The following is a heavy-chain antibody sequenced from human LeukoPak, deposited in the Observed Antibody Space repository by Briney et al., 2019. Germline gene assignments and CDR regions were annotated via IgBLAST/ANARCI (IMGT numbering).Heavy chain of an antibody. CDR3: ASLLDYGDASAFDY. Sequence: GGSLRLSCAASGFTFSSYSMNWVRQAPGKGLEWVSSISSSSSYIYYADSVKGRFTISRDNAKNSLYLQMNSLRAEDTAVYYCASLLDYGDASAFDYWGQGTLVTVSS. V-gene: IGHV3-21*04. J-gene: IGHJ4*02. CDR1: GFTFSSYS. CDR2: ISSSSSYI. D-gene: IGHD4-17*01.